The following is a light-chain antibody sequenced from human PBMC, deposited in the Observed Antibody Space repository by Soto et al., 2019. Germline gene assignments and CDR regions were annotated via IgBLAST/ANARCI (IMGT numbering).Light chain of an antibody. Sequence: DIVMTQSPDSLAVSLGERATINCKSSRSVLFSSDSENYLAWYQQKPGQPPKLLIYLASTRESGVPDRCSGSGSGADFTLTISSLQAEDVAVYYCQQYYSSPYTFGQGTKLEI. CDR2: LAS. J-gene: IGKJ2*01. CDR1: RSVLFSSDSENY. CDR3: QQYYSSPYT. V-gene: IGKV4-1*01.